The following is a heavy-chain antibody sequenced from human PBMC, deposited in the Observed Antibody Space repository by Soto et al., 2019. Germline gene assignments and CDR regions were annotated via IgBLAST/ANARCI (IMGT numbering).Heavy chain of an antibody. V-gene: IGHV3-30-3*01. J-gene: IGHJ6*02. D-gene: IGHD3-22*01. CDR3: ARAYESSGYYYYYGMDV. Sequence: PGGSLRLSCAASGFTFSSYAMHWVRQAPGKGLEWVAVISYDGSNKYYADSVKGRFTISRDNSKNTLYLQMNSLRAEDTAVYYCARAYESSGYYYYYGMDVWGQGTTVTVSS. CDR2: ISYDGSNK. CDR1: GFTFSSYA.